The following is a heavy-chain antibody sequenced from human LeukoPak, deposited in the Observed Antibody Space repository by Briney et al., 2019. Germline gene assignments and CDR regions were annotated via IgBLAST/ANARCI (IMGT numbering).Heavy chain of an antibody. CDR2: IRYDGSNK. D-gene: IGHD3-22*01. Sequence: GGSLRLSCAASGFTFSSYGMHWVRQAPGKGLEWVAFIRYDGSNKYYADSVKGRFTISRDNSKNTLYLQMNSLRAEDTAVYYCAKGVRSGYYYPFDYWGQGTLVTVSS. CDR1: GFTFSSYG. J-gene: IGHJ4*02. V-gene: IGHV3-30*02. CDR3: AKGVRSGYYYPFDY.